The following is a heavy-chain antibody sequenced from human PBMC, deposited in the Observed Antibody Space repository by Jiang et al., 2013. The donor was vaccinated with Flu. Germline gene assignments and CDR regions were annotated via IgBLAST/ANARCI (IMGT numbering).Heavy chain of an antibody. V-gene: IGHV4-4*07. J-gene: IGHJ5*02. CDR1: GGSISSYY. Sequence: KPSETLSLTCTVSGGSISSYYWSWIRQPAGKGLEWIGRIYTSGNTNYNPSLKSRVTMSVDTSKNQFSLKLSSVTAADTAVYYCARVLGYYDSSGYYNWFDPWGQGTLVTVSS. CDR3: ARVLGYYDSSGYYNWFDP. D-gene: IGHD3-22*01. CDR2: IYTSGNT.